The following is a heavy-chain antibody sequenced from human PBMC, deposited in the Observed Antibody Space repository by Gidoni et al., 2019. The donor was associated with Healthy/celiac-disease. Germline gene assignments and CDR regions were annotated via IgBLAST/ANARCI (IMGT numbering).Heavy chain of an antibody. D-gene: IGHD2-2*01. CDR3: ARDVCSVTSCFGNLFDY. CDR2: ISGSGDST. CDR1: GFPFSSYA. V-gene: IGHV3-23*01. Sequence: EVQLLASGGGLVQPGGSLRLSCAASGFPFSSYAMSWVRQAPGKGLEWVSAISGSGDSTYYADSVKGRFTISRDNSKNTLYLQMNSLRAEDTAVYYCARDVCSVTSCFGNLFDYWGQGTLVTVSS. J-gene: IGHJ4*02.